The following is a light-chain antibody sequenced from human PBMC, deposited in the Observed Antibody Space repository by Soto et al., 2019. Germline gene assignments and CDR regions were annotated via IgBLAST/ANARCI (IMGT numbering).Light chain of an antibody. J-gene: IGLJ2*01. CDR3: GTWDSSLSAVV. V-gene: IGLV1-51*01. CDR2: DNS. Sequence: QSVLTQPPSVSAAPGQKVIISCSGSSSNIGNNYVSWYQHLPGTAPKLLISDNSERPSGIPDRFSGSKSGTSATLGITGLQTGDEADYYCGTWDSSLSAVVFGGGTKLTVL. CDR1: SSNIGNNY.